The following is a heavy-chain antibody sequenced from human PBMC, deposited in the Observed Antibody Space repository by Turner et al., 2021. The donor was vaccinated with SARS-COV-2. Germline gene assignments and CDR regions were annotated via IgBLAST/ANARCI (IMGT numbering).Heavy chain of an antibody. V-gene: IGHV1-24*01. CDR2: FDPEDGET. CDR3: ATAPGMTTTGWFDP. Sequence: QVRLVQSGAEVKKPGASVKVSCKVSGYTLIELSMHWVRQAPGKGLEWMGGFDPEDGETIDAQKFQGRVTMTEDTSTDTAYMGLSSLRSDDTAVYYCATAPGMTTTGWFDPWGQGTLVTVSS. D-gene: IGHD4-4*01. J-gene: IGHJ5*02. CDR1: GYTLIELS.